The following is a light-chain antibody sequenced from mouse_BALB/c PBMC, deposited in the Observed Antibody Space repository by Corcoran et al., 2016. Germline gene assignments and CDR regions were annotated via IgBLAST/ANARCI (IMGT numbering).Light chain of an antibody. J-gene: IGLJ1*01. CDR1: NAYSHYN. CDR3: GANDGSGSSFVWV. Sequence: QPVLTPLPSASASLGQTLKLTCTLSNAYSHYNVNWYQQSQGKSPPFVMRVGTNGMLEIKGDGIPDRFSGSGSGLDRYRTIQNMQEEDENVYYCGANDGSGSSFVWVFGGGTKLTVL. V-gene: IGLV3*01_Mus_spretus. CDR2: GTNGMLE.